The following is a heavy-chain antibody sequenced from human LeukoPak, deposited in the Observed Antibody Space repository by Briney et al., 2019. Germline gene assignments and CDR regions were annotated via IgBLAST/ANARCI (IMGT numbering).Heavy chain of an antibody. D-gene: IGHD6-19*01. CDR1: GFTFYDYA. V-gene: IGHV3-9*03. CDR3: AKGGIAVAGTWFDP. CDR2: ISWNGGNI. Sequence: GGSLRLSCAASGFTFYDYAMHWVRQAPGKGLEWVSGISWNGGNIGYADSVKGRFITSRDNARNSLYLQMNSLRAEDMALYYCAKGGIAVAGTWFDPWGQGTLVTVSS. J-gene: IGHJ5*02.